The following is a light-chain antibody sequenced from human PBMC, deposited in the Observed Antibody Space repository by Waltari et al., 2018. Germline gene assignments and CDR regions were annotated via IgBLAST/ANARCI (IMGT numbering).Light chain of an antibody. CDR1: QGIISF. CDR2: AAS. J-gene: IGKJ4*01. Sequence: XQSPSSLSASVXXXXXITCRPSQGIISFLAWYQQKPGKAPKLLIYAASTLQSGVPSRFSGSGSGTDFTLTISSLQPEDFATYYCQQLNSYPITFGGGTKVEIK. CDR3: QQLNSYPIT. V-gene: IGKV1-9*01.